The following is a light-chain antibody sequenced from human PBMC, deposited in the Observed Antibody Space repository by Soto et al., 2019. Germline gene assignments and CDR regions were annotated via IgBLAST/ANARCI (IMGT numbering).Light chain of an antibody. CDR3: XQYNNWPPT. CDR1: QSVTSN. CDR2: GAS. Sequence: EIVMTQSPATLSVSPGERATLSCRASQSVTSNLAWYQQKPGQAPRLLIYGASTRATGIPARFSGSGYGTEXXLXXSXLQSEDFAXXXXXQYNNWPPTFGQGTRLEIK. V-gene: IGKV3-15*01. J-gene: IGKJ5*01.